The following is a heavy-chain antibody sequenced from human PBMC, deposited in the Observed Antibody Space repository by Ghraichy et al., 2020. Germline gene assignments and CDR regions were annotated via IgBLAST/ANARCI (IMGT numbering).Heavy chain of an antibody. CDR3: AGGYSYGFHY. CDR2: ISGSGGST. Sequence: AGSLRLSCAASGFTFSSYAMNWVRQAPGKGLEWVSAISGSGGSTYYADSVKGRFTISRDNSKNTLYLQMNSLRAEDTAIYYCAGGYSYGFHYWGQGTLVTVSS. D-gene: IGHD5-18*01. J-gene: IGHJ4*02. V-gene: IGHV3-23*01. CDR1: GFTFSSYA.